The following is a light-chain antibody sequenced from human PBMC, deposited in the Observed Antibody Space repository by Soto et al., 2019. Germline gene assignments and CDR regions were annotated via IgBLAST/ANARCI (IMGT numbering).Light chain of an antibody. J-gene: IGKJ4*01. CDR2: DTS. Sequence: EIVLTQSPATLSLSPGERATLSCRASPSVTNFLAWYQQKPGQTPRLLIYDTSTRATGVPTRFSGSRSGAEFTLTINSLQSEDFAVYYCQPYNNWPLTFGGGTKVEIK. CDR3: QPYNNWPLT. V-gene: IGKV3-15*01. CDR1: PSVTNF.